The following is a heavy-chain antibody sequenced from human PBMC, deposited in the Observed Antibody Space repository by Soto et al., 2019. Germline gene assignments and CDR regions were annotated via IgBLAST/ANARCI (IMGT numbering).Heavy chain of an antibody. J-gene: IGHJ4*02. D-gene: IGHD3-9*01. Sequence: KTSETLSLTCTVSGGSISSSSYYWGWIRQPPGKGLEWIGSIYYSGSTYYNPSLKSRVTISVDTSKNQFSLKLSSVTAADTAVYYCASLILTGYYVDYWGQGTLVTVSS. V-gene: IGHV4-39*01. CDR3: ASLILTGYYVDY. CDR1: GGSISSSSYY. CDR2: IYYSGST.